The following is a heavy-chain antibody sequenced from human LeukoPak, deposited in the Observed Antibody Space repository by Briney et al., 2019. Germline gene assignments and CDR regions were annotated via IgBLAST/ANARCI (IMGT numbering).Heavy chain of an antibody. J-gene: IGHJ5*01. V-gene: IGHV3-23*01. D-gene: IGHD2/OR15-2a*01. CDR1: GFTFSIYA. CDR3: AASRGILGGFFDP. CDR2: ISASGDRT. Sequence: QTGGSLRLSCAASGFTFSIYAMSWVRQAPGKGLEWVSSISASGDRTHYADSVKGRFTISRDTSKNTLSLQMNSLRAEDTAVYYCAASRGILGGFFDPWGQGTLVTVSS.